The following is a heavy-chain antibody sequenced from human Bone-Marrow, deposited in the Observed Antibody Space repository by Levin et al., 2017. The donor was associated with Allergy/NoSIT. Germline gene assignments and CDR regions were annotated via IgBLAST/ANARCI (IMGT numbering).Heavy chain of an antibody. CDR2: VSKDERNK. CDR3: ATEGGSSWYNY. D-gene: IGHD6-13*01. J-gene: IGHJ4*02. CDR1: GFTFSRFS. Sequence: GGSLRLSCAASGFTFSRFSMHWVRQAPGRGLEWVSVVSKDERNKFYADFVKGRFTISRDNSRNTLYLQMNSLTSEDTAVYYCATEGGSSWYNYWGQGSLVTVSS. V-gene: IGHV3-30*04.